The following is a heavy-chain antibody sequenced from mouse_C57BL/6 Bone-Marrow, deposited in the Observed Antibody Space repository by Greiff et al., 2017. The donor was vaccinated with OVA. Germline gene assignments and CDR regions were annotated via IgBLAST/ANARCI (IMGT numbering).Heavy chain of an antibody. CDR2: IHPKYGTT. Sequence: VQLQQSGPELVKPGASVKISCKASGYSFTDYNMNWVKQSTGKSLEWIGVIHPKYGTTSSNQKFKGKATLTVDQSSSPAYMQLNSLTSEDSAVYYCASDDYDVNYFDYWGQGTTLTVSS. CDR1: GYSFTDYN. J-gene: IGHJ2*01. V-gene: IGHV1-39*01. CDR3: ASDDYDVNYFDY. D-gene: IGHD2-4*01.